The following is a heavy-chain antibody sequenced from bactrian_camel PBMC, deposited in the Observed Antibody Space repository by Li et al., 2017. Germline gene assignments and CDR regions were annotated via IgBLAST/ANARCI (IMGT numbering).Heavy chain of an antibody. D-gene: IGHD3*01. CDR1: ANVYC. V-gene: IGHV3S53*01. CDR3: AADLAPERVGYRCWVANTYYK. Sequence: VQLVESGGGSVAAGESLRLSCVASANVYCMAWLRQAPGKEREGVAAICGSGYTDYAGSVAGRFTVSKDNAEDTLFLQMNNLKPEDTAMYFCAADLAPERVGYRCWVANTYYKWGRGTQVTVS. J-gene: IGHJ4*01. CDR2: ICGSGYT.